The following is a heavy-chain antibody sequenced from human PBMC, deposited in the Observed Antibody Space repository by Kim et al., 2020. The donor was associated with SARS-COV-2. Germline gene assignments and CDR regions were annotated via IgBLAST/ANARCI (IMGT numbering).Heavy chain of an antibody. CDR3: AISNYYDSSGYYYSGSWFDP. CDR2: IYYSGST. J-gene: IGHJ5*02. D-gene: IGHD3-22*01. Sequence: SETLSLTCTVSGGSISSYYWSWIRQPRGKGLEWIGYIYYSGSTNYNPSLKSRVTISVDTSKNQFSLKLSSVTAADTAVYYCAISNYYDSSGYYYSGSWFDPWGQGTLVTVSS. V-gene: IGHV4-59*13. CDR1: GGSISSYY.